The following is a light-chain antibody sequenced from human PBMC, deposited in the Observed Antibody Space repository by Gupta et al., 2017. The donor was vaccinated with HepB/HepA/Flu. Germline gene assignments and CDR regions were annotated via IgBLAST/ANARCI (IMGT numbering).Light chain of an antibody. J-gene: IGLJ3*02. CDR1: SSNIGSNT. V-gene: IGLV1-44*01. CDR2: TNN. CDR3: AAWDDSLNAWV. Sequence: QSVLTQPPSASGTPGQRVTISCSGSSSNIGSNTVNWYQQLPGTAPKLLIHTNNQRPSGVPDRFSASKSGTSASLAISGLQSEDEAEYYCAAWDDSLNAWVFGGGAKLTVL.